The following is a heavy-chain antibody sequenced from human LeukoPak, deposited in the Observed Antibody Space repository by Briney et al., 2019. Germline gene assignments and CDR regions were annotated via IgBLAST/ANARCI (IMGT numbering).Heavy chain of an antibody. CDR2: ISSGGSTI. CDR3: ERDGGGYSYGNYYYDH. D-gene: IGHD5-18*01. CDR1: RFTFTYSS. Sequence: GGSLRLSCAASRFTFTYSSMNSVPHAPRKGLEWVSYISSGGSTIFYADSVKGRFTIFRDDAKNSLYLQMSSLRDEDTAVYYCERDGGGYSYGNYYYDHWGQGTLVTVSS. J-gene: IGHJ4*02. V-gene: IGHV3-48*02.